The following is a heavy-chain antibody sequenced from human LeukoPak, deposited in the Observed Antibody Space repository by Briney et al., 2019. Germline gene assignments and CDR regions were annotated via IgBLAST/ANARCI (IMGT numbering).Heavy chain of an antibody. CDR2: INSDGSTT. CDR1: GFTFSSYW. Sequence: GGSLRLSCGASGFTFSSYWMHWVRQAPGKGLVWISRINSDGSTTSYADSVKGRFTISRDNSKNTLYLQMNSLRAEDTAVYYCAKDSGSGSYFRYYFDYWGQGTLVTVSS. D-gene: IGHD3-10*01. CDR3: AKDSGSGSYFRYYFDY. J-gene: IGHJ4*02. V-gene: IGHV3-74*01.